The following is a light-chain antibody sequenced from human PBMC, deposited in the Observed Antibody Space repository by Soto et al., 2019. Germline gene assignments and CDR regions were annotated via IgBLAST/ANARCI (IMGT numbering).Light chain of an antibody. CDR1: QSVGRK. CDR3: QQYDKWPRT. V-gene: IGKV3-15*01. Sequence: EIVMTQSPATLSVSPGERATLFCRASQSVGRKLAWYQQTRCQAPRLLIYGASTRATGVPARFSGSGSGTEFTLTISNVQSEDFAVYHCQQYDKWPRTFGQGTKVEI. J-gene: IGKJ1*01. CDR2: GAS.